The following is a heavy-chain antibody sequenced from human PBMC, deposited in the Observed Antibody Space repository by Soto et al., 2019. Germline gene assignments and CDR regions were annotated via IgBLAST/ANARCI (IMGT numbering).Heavy chain of an antibody. CDR1: GFTFSSYA. CDR2: ISYDGSNK. Sequence: QVQLVESGGGVVQPGRSLRLSCAASGFTFSSYARHWVRQAPGKGLEWVAVISYDGSNKYYADCVKGRFTISRDNSKNTLYLQMNRLRAEETAVYYCARGILSIAARKRQDYSDYWGQGTLVTVSS. J-gene: IGHJ4*02. CDR3: ARGILSIAARKRQDYSDY. V-gene: IGHV3-30-3*01. D-gene: IGHD6-6*01.